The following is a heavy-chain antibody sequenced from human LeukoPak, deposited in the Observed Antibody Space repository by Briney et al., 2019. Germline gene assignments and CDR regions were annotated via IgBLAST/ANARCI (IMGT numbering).Heavy chain of an antibody. CDR2: ITHSGST. CDR3: ARGHSDGNSEWFDS. J-gene: IGHJ5*01. D-gene: IGHD4-23*01. CDR1: GGSFSGYY. Sequence: PSETLSLTCAVYGGSFSGYYWSWVRQPPGKGLEWIGKITHSGSTNYNPSLKSRVTISVDTSKNQFSLKLSSVTAADTAVYYCARGHSDGNSEWFDSWGQGTLVTVSS. V-gene: IGHV4-34*01.